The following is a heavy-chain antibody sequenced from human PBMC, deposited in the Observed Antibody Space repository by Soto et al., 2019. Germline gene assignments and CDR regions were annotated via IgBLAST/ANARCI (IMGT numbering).Heavy chain of an antibody. V-gene: IGHV1-18*01. Sequence: ASVKVSCKASGYSFSSYGINWVRQAPGQGLEWMGWISGYNANTKHAQKFQGRVSMTTDTSTSTAYMELRSLRASDTAMYYCARQIYDSDTGPNFQYYFDSWGQGTPVTVSS. CDR3: ARQIYDSDTGPNFQYYFDS. D-gene: IGHD3-22*01. J-gene: IGHJ4*02. CDR2: ISGYNANT. CDR1: GYSFSSYG.